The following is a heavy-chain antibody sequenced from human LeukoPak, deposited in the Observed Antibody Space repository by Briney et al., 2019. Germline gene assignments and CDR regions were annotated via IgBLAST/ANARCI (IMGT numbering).Heavy chain of an antibody. CDR1: GFTFSSYA. D-gene: IGHD6-13*01. CDR2: ISYDGSNK. J-gene: IGHJ3*02. CDR3: ASSATRYSSSWYAFDI. V-gene: IGHV3-30-3*01. Sequence: GGSLRLSCAASGFTFSSYAMHWVRQAPGKGLEWVAVISYDGSNKYYADSVKGRFTISRDNSKNTLYLQMNSLRAEDTAVYYCASSATRYSSSWYAFDIWGQGTMVTVSS.